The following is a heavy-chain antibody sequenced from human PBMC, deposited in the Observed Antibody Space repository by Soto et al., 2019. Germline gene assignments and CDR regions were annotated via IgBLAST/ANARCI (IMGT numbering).Heavy chain of an antibody. V-gene: IGHV3-48*03. D-gene: IGHD2-2*02. J-gene: IGHJ4*02. CDR2: ISSSGRTI. CDR1: GFTFSGFD. CDR3: ARDFPTYTYTDH. Sequence: EVQLLESGGGLVQPGGSRRLSCAASGFTFSGFDMNWVRQAPEKGLEWVSYISSSGRTIYYADSVKGRFTISRDNAKNSLYLQMNSLREDDTAVYYCARDFPTYTYTDHWGQGTLLTVSS.